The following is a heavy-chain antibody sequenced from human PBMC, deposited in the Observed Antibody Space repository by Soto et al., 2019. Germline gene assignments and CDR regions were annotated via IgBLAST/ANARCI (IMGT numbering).Heavy chain of an antibody. J-gene: IGHJ4*02. Sequence: GGSLRLSCAASGFTFSSYGISWIRLSPGKGLEWVSVISGGGNSTSYADSVKGRFTISRDNAKNTLYLQMNSLRAEDTAVYYCARGSNHFDYWGQGTLVTVSS. V-gene: IGHV3-74*01. CDR2: ISGGGNST. CDR1: GFTFSSYG. D-gene: IGHD4-4*01. CDR3: ARGSNHFDY.